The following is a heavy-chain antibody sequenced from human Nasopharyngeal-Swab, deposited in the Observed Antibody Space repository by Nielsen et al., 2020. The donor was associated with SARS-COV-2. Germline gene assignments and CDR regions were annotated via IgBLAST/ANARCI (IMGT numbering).Heavy chain of an antibody. CDR2: ISYDGSNQ. Sequence: GESLKISCAASGFTFRNYGMHWVRQAPGKGLEWMAVISYDGSNQYYADSVKGRFTISRDNSKHTLYLQVNSLRAEDTGVYYCAKVYNWNDGMDYWGQGTLVTVSS. CDR3: AKVYNWNDGMDY. D-gene: IGHD1-1*01. CDR1: GFTFRNYG. J-gene: IGHJ4*02. V-gene: IGHV3-30*18.